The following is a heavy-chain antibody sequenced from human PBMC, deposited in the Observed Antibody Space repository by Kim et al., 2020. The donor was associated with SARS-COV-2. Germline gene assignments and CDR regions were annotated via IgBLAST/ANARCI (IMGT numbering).Heavy chain of an antibody. CDR1: GFTFSSYG. D-gene: IGHD6-19*01. CDR3: ARDGPNMEWLVPNSLDY. V-gene: IGHV3-33*01. Sequence: GGSLRLSCAASGFTFSSYGMHWVRQAPGKGLEWVAVIWYDGSNKYYADSVKGRFTISRDNSKNTLYLQMNSLRAEDTAVYYCARDGPNMEWLVPNSLDYWGQGTLVTVSS. J-gene: IGHJ4*02. CDR2: IWYDGSNK.